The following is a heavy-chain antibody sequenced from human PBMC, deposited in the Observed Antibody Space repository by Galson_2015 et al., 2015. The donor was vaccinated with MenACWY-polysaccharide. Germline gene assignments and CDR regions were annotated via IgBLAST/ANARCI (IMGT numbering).Heavy chain of an antibody. CDR3: ARDPRGARSSYFDN. D-gene: IGHD3-10*01. J-gene: IGHJ4*02. V-gene: IGHV3-11*01. Sequence: SLRLSCAASGFTFSDYYMHWIRQAPGKGLEWVSYTSGSGSATYFANSVKGRFIISRDNAKNSPYLQMNSLRAEDTAVYYCARDPRGARSSYFDNWGQGIQVTVSS. CDR1: GFTFSDYY. CDR2: TSGSGSAT.